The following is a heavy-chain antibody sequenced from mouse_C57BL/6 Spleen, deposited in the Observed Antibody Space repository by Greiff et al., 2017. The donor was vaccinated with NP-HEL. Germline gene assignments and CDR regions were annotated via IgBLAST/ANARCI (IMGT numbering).Heavy chain of an antibody. J-gene: IGHJ3*01. D-gene: IGHD2-3*01. CDR1: GFTFSSYG. CDR2: ISSGGSYT. Sequence: EVQLQESGGDLVKPGGSLKLSCAASGFTFSSYGMSWVRQTPDKRLEWVATISSGGSYTYYPDSVKGRFTISRDNAKNTLYLQMSSLKSEDTAMYYCARRGLYDGYYFAYWGQGTLVTVSA. CDR3: ARRGLYDGYYFAY. V-gene: IGHV5-6*01.